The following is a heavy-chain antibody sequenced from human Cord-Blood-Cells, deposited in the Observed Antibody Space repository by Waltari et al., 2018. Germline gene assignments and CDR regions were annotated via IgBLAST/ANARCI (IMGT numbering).Heavy chain of an antibody. CDR3: ARGWAYNWNYRPFDI. V-gene: IGHV4-34*01. J-gene: IGHJ3*02. D-gene: IGHD1-7*01. Sequence: QVQLQQWGAGLLKPSETLSLTCAVYGGSFSGYYWSWIRQPPGKGLEWIGEINHSGSTNYNPSLKSRVTISVDTSKNQFSLKLSSVTAADTAVYYCARGWAYNWNYRPFDIWGQGTMVTVSS. CDR2: INHSGST. CDR1: GGSFSGYY.